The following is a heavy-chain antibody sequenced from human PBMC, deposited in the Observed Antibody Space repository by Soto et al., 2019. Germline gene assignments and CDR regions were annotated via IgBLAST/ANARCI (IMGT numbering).Heavy chain of an antibody. J-gene: IGHJ6*02. CDR1: GFTVSTYN. Sequence: EVHLVESGGGLMQPGGSLRLSCAASGFTVSTYNMIWVRQAPVKGLEWVSVTYSGGSTQYADSVKGRFTVSRDNSKNTLYLQMSSLRDEDTAVYYCARKLSGAVQGWAYGMDVWGRGTTVNVSS. CDR2: TYSGGST. CDR3: ARKLSGAVQGWAYGMDV. D-gene: IGHD1-26*01. V-gene: IGHV3-53*02.